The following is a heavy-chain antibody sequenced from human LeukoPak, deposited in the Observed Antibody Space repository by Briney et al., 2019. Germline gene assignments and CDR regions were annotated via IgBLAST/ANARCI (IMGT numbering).Heavy chain of an antibody. J-gene: IGHJ4*02. V-gene: IGHV3-53*01. CDR3: ARGVEPLAANTLAY. CDR1: GFTVITND. CDR2: LYSDGNT. Sequence: GGSLRLSCAASGFTVITNDMTWVRQAPGKGLEWVSVLYSDGNTKYADSVQGRFTISRDNSKNTLYLEMNSLSPDDTAVYYCARGVEPLAANTLAYWGQGNRVPVSS. D-gene: IGHD1-14*01.